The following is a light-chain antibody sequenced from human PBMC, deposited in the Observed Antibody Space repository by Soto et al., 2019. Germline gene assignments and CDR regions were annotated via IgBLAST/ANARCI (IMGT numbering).Light chain of an antibody. V-gene: IGKV1-39*01. J-gene: IGKJ1*01. Sequence: DIQMTQSPSSLSTSVGDRVTISCRASQSISSFLNWFQQKPGKAPKLLIYPASSLQSGVPSRFSGSGSGTNFTLTIDSLQPEDFATYYCQQSYSIWWTFGQGTKVEFK. CDR1: QSISSF. CDR3: QQSYSIWWT. CDR2: PAS.